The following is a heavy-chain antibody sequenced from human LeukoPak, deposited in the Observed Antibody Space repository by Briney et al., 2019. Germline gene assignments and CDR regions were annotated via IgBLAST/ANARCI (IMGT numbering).Heavy chain of an antibody. CDR1: GGTFSSYA. CDR2: IIPILGIA. D-gene: IGHD5-24*01. V-gene: IGHV1-69*10. J-gene: IGHJ3*02. CDR3: AREMATLRMGAFDI. Sequence: SVKVSCKASGGTFSSYAISWVRQAPGQGLEWMGGIIPILGIANYAQKFQGRVTITADKSTSTAYMELSSLRSEDTAVYYCAREMATLRMGAFDIWGQGTMVTVSS.